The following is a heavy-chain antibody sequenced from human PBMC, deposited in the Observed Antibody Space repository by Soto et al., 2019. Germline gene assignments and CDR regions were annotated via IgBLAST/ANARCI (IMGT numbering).Heavy chain of an antibody. V-gene: IGHV1-69*01. D-gene: IGHD4-17*01. CDR1: GGTFSSYA. CDR2: TIPIFGTA. CDR3: AREPIRDYGDYLGDFDY. Sequence: QVQLVQSGAEVKKPGSSVKVSCKASGGTFSSYAISWVRQAPGQGLEWMGGTIPIFGTANYAQKFQGRVTITADESTSTAYMELSSLRSEDTAVYYCAREPIRDYGDYLGDFDYWGQGTLVTVSS. J-gene: IGHJ4*02.